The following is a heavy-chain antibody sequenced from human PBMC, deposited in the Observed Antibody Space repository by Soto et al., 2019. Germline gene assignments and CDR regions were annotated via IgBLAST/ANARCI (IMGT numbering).Heavy chain of an antibody. J-gene: IGHJ4*02. Sequence: EVQLVETGGGLIQPGGSLRLSCAASGFTVSSNYMSWVRQAPGKGLEWVSVIYSGGSTYYADSVKGRFTISRDDSKNTLYLQMNSLRAEDTAVYYCARDLGSSSSDYWGQGTLVTVSS. D-gene: IGHD6-13*01. CDR3: ARDLGSSSSDY. CDR1: GFTVSSNY. V-gene: IGHV3-53*02. CDR2: IYSGGST.